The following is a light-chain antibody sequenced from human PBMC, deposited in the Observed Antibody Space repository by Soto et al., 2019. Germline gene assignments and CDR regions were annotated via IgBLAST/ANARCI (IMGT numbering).Light chain of an antibody. CDR3: QHYGGLWT. J-gene: IGKJ1*01. CDR2: DAS. Sequence: GDRITISFRASQSIGIRLAWYQQKPGTAPKVLIYDASTLESGVPSRFSGSGSGTSFTLTINSLQPEDFATYYCQHYGGLWTFGLGTKVDIK. CDR1: QSIGIR. V-gene: IGKV1-5*01.